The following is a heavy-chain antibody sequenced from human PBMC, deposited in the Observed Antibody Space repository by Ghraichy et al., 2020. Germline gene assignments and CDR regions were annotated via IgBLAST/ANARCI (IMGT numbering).Heavy chain of an antibody. CDR1: GYTFSTYG. CDR2: ISAYNGDT. D-gene: IGHD2-2*01. Sequence: ASVKVSCKASGYTFSTYGISWVRQAPGQGLEWMGWISAYNGDTTYAQNLQGRVTMTTDTSTSTAYMELRSLRSDDTAVYYCARDASIVVVPAAEFDYWGQGTLLNVSS. J-gene: IGHJ4*02. V-gene: IGHV1-18*04. CDR3: ARDASIVVVPAAEFDY.